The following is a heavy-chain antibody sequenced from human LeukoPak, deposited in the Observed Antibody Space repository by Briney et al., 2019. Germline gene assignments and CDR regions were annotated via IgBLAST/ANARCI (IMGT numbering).Heavy chain of an antibody. CDR2: INWNGGST. CDR1: GFTFDDYA. D-gene: IGHD3-10*01. J-gene: IGHJ4*02. V-gene: IGHV3-20*04. CDR3: AKDRGIPQYYFDY. Sequence: GGSLRLSCAASGFTFDDYAMSWVRQAPGKGLEWVSGINWNGGSTGYADSVKGRFTISRDNAKNSLYLQVNSLRAEDTALYYCAKDRGIPQYYFDYWGQGTLVTVSS.